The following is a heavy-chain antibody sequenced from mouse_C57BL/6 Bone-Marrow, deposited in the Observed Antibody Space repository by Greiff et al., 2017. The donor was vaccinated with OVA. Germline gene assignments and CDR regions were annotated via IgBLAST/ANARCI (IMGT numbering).Heavy chain of an antibody. CDR2: IDPSDSYT. Sequence: VQLQQPGAELVMPGASVKLSCKASGYTFTSYWMHWVKQRPGQGLEWIGEIDPSDSYTNYNQKFKGKSTLTVDKSSSTAYMQLSSLTSEDSAVYYCARSASYYGFAYWGQGTLVTVSA. CDR3: ARSASYYGFAY. CDR1: GYTFTSYW. J-gene: IGHJ3*01. D-gene: IGHD1-1*01. V-gene: IGHV1-69*01.